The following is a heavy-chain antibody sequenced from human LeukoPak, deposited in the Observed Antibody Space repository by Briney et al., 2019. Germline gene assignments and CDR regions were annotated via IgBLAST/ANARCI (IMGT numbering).Heavy chain of an antibody. CDR1: GYTLTELS. D-gene: IGHD1-26*01. Sequence: GASVKVSCKVSGYTLTELSMHWVRQARAKGREWMGGFDPEYGERICGLKLTSKVTMTADKSTVTAYMELSTVRSEDTAVYYCATDFIVGANFDSWGQGTLVTVSS. V-gene: IGHV1-24*01. J-gene: IGHJ4*02. CDR3: ATDFIVGANFDS. CDR2: FDPEYGER.